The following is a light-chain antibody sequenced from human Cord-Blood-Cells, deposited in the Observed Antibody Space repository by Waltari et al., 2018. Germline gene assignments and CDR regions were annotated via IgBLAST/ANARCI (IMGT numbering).Light chain of an antibody. J-gene: IGKJ1*01. CDR3: QQYGSSPT. V-gene: IGKV3-20*01. CDR2: GAS. Sequence: EIVLTQSPGTLSLSPGERATLSCRASQRVSSSYLAGYQQKPGQAPRLLIYGASSRATGIPDRFSGSGSGTDFTLTISRLEPEDFAVYYCQQYGSSPTFGQGTKVEIK. CDR1: QRVSSSY.